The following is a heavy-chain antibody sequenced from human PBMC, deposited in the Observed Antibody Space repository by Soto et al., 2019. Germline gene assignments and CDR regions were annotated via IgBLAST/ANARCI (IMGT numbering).Heavy chain of an antibody. J-gene: IGHJ4*02. CDR1: GYTFTNYY. V-gene: IGHV1-46*04. Sequence: QVQLVQSGAEVKRPGASVKVSCKASGYTFTNYYMHWVRQAPGQGLEWMGVIHYSGATPTYAQKLQCIVTMARDTSTSTVYVDLSRRTSEDTAVYYCASGGPDFATLGSFDYWGQATPVTVSS. CDR2: IHYSGATP. D-gene: IGHD3-10*01. CDR3: ASGGPDFATLGSFDY.